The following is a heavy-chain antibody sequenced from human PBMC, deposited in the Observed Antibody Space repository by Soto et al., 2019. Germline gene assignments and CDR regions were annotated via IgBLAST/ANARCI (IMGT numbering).Heavy chain of an antibody. J-gene: IGHJ6*02. Sequence: SETLSLTCTVSGGSISSYYWSWIRQPPGKGLEWIWYIYYSGSTNYNPSLKSRVTISVDTSKNKFSLKLSSVNAADTAVYYCAREGCSSPSCYPPYYYYGMDVGGQGTTVTVSS. CDR3: AREGCSSPSCYPPYYYYGMDV. V-gene: IGHV4-59*01. CDR2: IYYSGST. D-gene: IGHD2-2*01. CDR1: GGSISSYY.